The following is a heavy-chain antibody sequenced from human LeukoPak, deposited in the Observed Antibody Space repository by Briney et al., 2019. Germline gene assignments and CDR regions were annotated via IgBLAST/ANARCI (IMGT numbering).Heavy chain of an antibody. D-gene: IGHD3-3*01. CDR3: ARDGYYDFWSGYLGDAFDI. Sequence: GGSLRLSCAASGFTFSSYSMNWVRQAPGKGLEWVSSISSSSSYIYYADSVKGRFTISRDNAKNSLYLQMNSLRAEDTAVYYCARDGYYDFWSGYLGDAFDIWGQGTMVTVSS. CDR2: ISSSSSYI. V-gene: IGHV3-21*01. CDR1: GFTFSSYS. J-gene: IGHJ3*02.